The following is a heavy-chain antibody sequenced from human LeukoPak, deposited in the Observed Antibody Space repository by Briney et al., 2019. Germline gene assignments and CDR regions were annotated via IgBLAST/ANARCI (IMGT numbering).Heavy chain of an antibody. CDR1: GFTFSSYG. CDR2: IRYDGSNK. Sequence: QPGGSLRLSCAASGFTFSSYGMHWVRQAPGKGLEWVAFIRYDGSNKYYADSVKGRFTISRDNSKNTLYLQMNSLRAEDTAVYYCAKASGASSYYYDSKGAFDIWGQGTMVTVSS. D-gene: IGHD3-22*01. CDR3: AKASGASSYYYDSKGAFDI. V-gene: IGHV3-30*02. J-gene: IGHJ3*02.